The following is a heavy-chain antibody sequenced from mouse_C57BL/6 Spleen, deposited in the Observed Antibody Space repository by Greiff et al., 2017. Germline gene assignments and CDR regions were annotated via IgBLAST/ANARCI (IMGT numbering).Heavy chain of an antibody. CDR2: IHPSDSDT. Sequence: QVQLKQPGAELVKPGASVKVSCKASGYTFTSYWMHWVKQRPGQGLEWIGRIHPSDSDTNYNQKFKGKATLTVDKSSSTAYMQLSSLTSEDSAVYYCAIDYGRYAMDYWGQGTSVTVSS. D-gene: IGHD2-4*01. CDR3: AIDYGRYAMDY. J-gene: IGHJ4*01. CDR1: GYTFTSYW. V-gene: IGHV1-74*01.